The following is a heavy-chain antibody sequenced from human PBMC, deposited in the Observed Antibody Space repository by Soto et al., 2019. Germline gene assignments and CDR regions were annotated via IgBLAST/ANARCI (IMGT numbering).Heavy chain of an antibody. J-gene: IGHJ4*02. D-gene: IGHD5-12*01. V-gene: IGHV4-34*01. CDR3: ARLSRYGGYADY. CDR2: ISHSGST. CDR1: GGSFSGYY. Sequence: SETLSLTCAVYGGSFSGYYWSWIRQPPGKGLEWIGEISHSGSTNYNPSLKSRVTISVDTSKNQFSLKLSSVTAADTAVYYCARLSRYGGYADYWGQGTLVTVSS.